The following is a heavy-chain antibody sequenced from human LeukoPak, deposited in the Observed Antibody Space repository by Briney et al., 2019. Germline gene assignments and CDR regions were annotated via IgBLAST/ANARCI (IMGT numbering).Heavy chain of an antibody. CDR3: ARAPSITPWFDP. D-gene: IGHD2-2*01. Sequence: SETLSLTCTVSGYSISSGYYWGWIRQPPGKGLEWIGSIYYSGSTYYNPSLRSRVTISVDTSKNQFSLKLNSVTAADTAVYYCARAPSITPWFDPWGQGTLVTVSS. V-gene: IGHV4-38-2*02. J-gene: IGHJ5*02. CDR1: GYSISSGYY. CDR2: IYYSGST.